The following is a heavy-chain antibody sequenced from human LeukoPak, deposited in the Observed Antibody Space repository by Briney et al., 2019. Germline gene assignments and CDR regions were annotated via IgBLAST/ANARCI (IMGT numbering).Heavy chain of an antibody. CDR1: GGSISSSSYY. J-gene: IGHJ6*03. V-gene: IGHV4-39*07. Sequence: SETLSLTCTVSGGSISSSSYYWGWIRQPPGKGLEWIGSIYYSGSTYYNPSLKSRVTISVDTSKNQFSLKLSSVTAADTAVYYCARDSPPGYYDFWSATPPYYYMDVWGKGTTVTVSS. CDR3: ARDSPPGYYDFWSATPPYYYMDV. CDR2: IYYSGST. D-gene: IGHD3-3*01.